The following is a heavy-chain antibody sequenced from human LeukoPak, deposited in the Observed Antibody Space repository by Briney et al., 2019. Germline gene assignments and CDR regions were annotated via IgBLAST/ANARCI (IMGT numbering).Heavy chain of an antibody. CDR2: ISYDGNTK. V-gene: IGHV3-30*18. CDR3: AKEATVKIGNALDI. D-gene: IGHD4-17*01. J-gene: IGHJ3*02. Sequence: GRSLRLSCAASGFTFSSYGMHWVRQAPGKGREWVAVISYDGNTKYYADSVKGRFTISRDNSKSTLYLQINSLRAEDTAVYYCAKEATVKIGNALDIWGQGTMVTVSS. CDR1: GFTFSSYG.